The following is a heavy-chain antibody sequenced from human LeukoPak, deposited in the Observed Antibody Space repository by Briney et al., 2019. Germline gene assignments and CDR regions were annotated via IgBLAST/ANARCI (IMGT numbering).Heavy chain of an antibody. CDR3: TTDPSHNDYGDYYYYYGMDV. J-gene: IGHJ6*02. D-gene: IGHD4-17*01. CDR1: GFTFSSYA. Sequence: GGSLRLSCAASGFTFSSYAMHWVREAPGKGLEWVAVISYDGSNKYYADSVKGRFTISRDDSKNTLYLQMNSLKTEDTAVYYCTTDPSHNDYGDYYYYYGMDVWGQGTTVTVSS. V-gene: IGHV3-30-3*01. CDR2: ISYDGSNK.